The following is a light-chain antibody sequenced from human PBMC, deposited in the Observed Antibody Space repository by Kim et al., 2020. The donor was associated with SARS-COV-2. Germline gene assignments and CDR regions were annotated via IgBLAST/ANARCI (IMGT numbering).Light chain of an antibody. J-gene: IGKJ2*01. CDR3: QQSYGSPFT. Sequence: DIQMTQSPSSLSASVGDRVTITCRASQGISTFLNWYQQKPGKAPNLLISAASSLQSGVPSRFSGSGSGTDFTLTITSLQPEDFATYYCQQSYGSPFTFGQGTKLEI. V-gene: IGKV1-39*01. CDR1: QGISTF. CDR2: AAS.